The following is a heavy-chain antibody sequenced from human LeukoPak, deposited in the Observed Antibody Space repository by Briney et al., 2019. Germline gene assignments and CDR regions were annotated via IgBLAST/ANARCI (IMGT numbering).Heavy chain of an antibody. CDR2: IIPIFGTA. CDR3: ARVPFRSGDQDYYYYYMDV. V-gene: IGHV1-69*06. CDR1: GGTFSSYA. D-gene: IGHD3-3*01. J-gene: IGHJ6*03. Sequence: RASVKVSCKASGGTFSSYAISWVRQAPGQGLEWMGGIIPIFGTASYAQKFQGRVTITADKSTSTAYMELSSLRSEDTAVYYCARVPFRSGDQDYYYYYMDVWGKGTTVTVSS.